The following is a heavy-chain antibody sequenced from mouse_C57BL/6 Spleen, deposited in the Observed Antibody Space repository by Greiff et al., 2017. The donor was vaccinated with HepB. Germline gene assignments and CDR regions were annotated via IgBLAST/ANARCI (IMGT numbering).Heavy chain of an antibody. CDR1: GYTFTSYW. D-gene: IGHD1-1*01. V-gene: IGHV1-69*01. J-gene: IGHJ4*01. CDR2: IDPSDSYT. Sequence: QVQLQQSGAELVMPGASVKLSCKASGYTFTSYWMHWVKQRPGQGLEWIGEIDPSDSYTNYNQKFKGKSTLTVDKSSSTAYMQLSSLTSEDSAVYYCARYGSSSYAMDYWGQGTSVTVSS. CDR3: ARYGSSSYAMDY.